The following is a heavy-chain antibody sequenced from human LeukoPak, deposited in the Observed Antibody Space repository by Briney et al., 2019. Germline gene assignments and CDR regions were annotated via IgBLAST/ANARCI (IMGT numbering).Heavy chain of an antibody. V-gene: IGHV1-46*01. Sequence: ASVKVSCKASGYTFTSYYMHWVRQAPGQGLEWMGIINPSGGSTSYAQKFQGRVTMTRDTSTSTVYMELSSLRSEDTAVYYCAREGYYDSSGYYPGRDAFDIWGQATMVTVSS. CDR3: AREGYYDSSGYYPGRDAFDI. J-gene: IGHJ3*02. D-gene: IGHD3-22*01. CDR1: GYTFTSYY. CDR2: INPSGGST.